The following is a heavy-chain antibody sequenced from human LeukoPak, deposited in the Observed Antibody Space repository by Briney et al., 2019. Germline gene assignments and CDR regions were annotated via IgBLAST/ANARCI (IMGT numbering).Heavy chain of an antibody. J-gene: IGHJ4*02. V-gene: IGHV3-23*01. CDR1: GFTFSSYG. CDR2: INNSGGST. CDR3: AKDPHRLRGYYFDY. Sequence: GGSLRLSCAASGFTFSSYGMSWVRQAPGKGLEWVSSINNSGGSTHYADSVKGRFTISRDNSKNTLYLQMNSLRAEDTAVYYCAKDPHRLRGYYFDYWGQGTLVTVSS. D-gene: IGHD4-23*01.